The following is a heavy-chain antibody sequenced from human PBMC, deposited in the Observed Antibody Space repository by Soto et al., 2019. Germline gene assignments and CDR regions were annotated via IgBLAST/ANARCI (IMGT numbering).Heavy chain of an antibody. Sequence: SETLSLTCAVSGASITYYYWNWIRQPPGRGLEWIVSFSSTGSTVYNPSLRSRVTISLDTSKNQFSLTLNSVTAADTAVYYCAIGGGSPYHNHEFDFWGQGTLVTVSS. J-gene: IGHJ4*02. V-gene: IGHV4-59*01. CDR2: FSSTGST. D-gene: IGHD6-13*01. CDR1: GASITYYY. CDR3: AIGGGSPYHNHEFDF.